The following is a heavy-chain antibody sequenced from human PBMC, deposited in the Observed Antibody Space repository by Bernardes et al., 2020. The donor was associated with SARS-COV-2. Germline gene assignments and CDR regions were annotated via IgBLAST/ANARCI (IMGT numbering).Heavy chain of an antibody. Sequence: SETLSLTCAVYGGSFSGYYWSWIRQPPGKGLEWIGEINHSGSTNYNPSLKSRVTISVDTSKNQFSLKLSSVTAADTAVYYCARGLGRGPLRRVFSYCSSTSCYSPAFDIWGQGTMVTVSS. CDR1: GGSFSGYY. CDR2: INHSGST. V-gene: IGHV4-34*01. D-gene: IGHD2-2*01. J-gene: IGHJ3*02. CDR3: ARGLGRGPLRRVFSYCSSTSCYSPAFDI.